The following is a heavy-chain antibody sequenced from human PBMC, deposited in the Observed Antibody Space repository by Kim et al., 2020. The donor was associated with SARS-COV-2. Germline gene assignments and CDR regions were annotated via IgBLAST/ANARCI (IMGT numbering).Heavy chain of an antibody. CDR2: IYPGDSDT. V-gene: IGHV5-51*01. D-gene: IGHD4-17*01. CDR3: ARCRNDYGGNRHYYYYGMDV. J-gene: IGHJ6*02. Sequence: GESLKISCKGSGYSFTSYWIGWVRQMPGKGLEWMGIIYPGDSDTRYSPSFQGQVTISADKSISTAYLQWSSLKASDTAMYYCARCRNDYGGNRHYYYYGMDVWGQGTTVTVSS. CDR1: GYSFTSYW.